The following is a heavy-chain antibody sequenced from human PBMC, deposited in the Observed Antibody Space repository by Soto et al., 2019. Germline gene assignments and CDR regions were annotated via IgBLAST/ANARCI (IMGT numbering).Heavy chain of an antibody. J-gene: IGHJ4*02. V-gene: IGHV3-48*01. D-gene: IGHD6-19*01. Sequence: GGSLRLSCAASGFTFSSYSMNWVRQAPGKGLEWVSYISSSSSTIYYADSVKGRFTISRDNAKNSLYLQMNSLRAEDTAVYYCARGVAGPLSSHQKAVTIPYYFDYWGQGTLVTVSS. CDR2: ISSSSSTI. CDR3: ARGVAGPLSSHQKAVTIPYYFDY. CDR1: GFTFSSYS.